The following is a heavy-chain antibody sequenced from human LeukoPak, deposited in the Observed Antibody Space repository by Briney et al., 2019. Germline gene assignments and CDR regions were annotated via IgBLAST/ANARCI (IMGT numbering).Heavy chain of an antibody. CDR3: ARPVVPAAMVDAFDI. CDR2: IYPGDSDT. V-gene: IGHV5-51*01. J-gene: IGHJ3*02. CDR1: GYSFTSYW. Sequence: GESLKISCKGSGYSFTSYWIGWVRQMPGKGLEWMGIIYPGDSDTRYSPSFQGQVTISADKSISTAYLQWGSLKASDTAMYYCARPVVPAAMVDAFDIWGQGTMVTVSS. D-gene: IGHD2-2*01.